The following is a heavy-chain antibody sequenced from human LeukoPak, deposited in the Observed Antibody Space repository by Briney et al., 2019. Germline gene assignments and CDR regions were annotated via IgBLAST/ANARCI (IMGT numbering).Heavy chain of an antibody. Sequence: SETLSLTCTVSGGSISSSSYYWGWIRQPPVKGLEWIGSIYYSGSTYYNPSLKSRVTISLDTSKNQFSLKMRSVTAADTAVYYCARVQSRLSWFDPWGQGTLVTVSS. CDR3: ARVQSRLSWFDP. CDR1: GGSISSSSYY. J-gene: IGHJ5*02. CDR2: IYYSGST. V-gene: IGHV4-39*07.